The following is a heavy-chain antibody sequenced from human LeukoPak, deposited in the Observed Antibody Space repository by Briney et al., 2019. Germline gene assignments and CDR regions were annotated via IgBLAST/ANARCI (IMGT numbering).Heavy chain of an antibody. CDR1: GYTLTELS. Sequence: ASVKVSCKVSGYTLTELSMHWVRQAPGKGLEWMGGSDPEDGETIYAQKFQGRVTMTEDTSTDTAYMELSSLRSEDTAVYYCATHPIDSSGYYYYFDYWGQGTLVTVSS. V-gene: IGHV1-24*01. J-gene: IGHJ4*02. D-gene: IGHD3-22*01. CDR3: ATHPIDSSGYYYYFDY. CDR2: SDPEDGET.